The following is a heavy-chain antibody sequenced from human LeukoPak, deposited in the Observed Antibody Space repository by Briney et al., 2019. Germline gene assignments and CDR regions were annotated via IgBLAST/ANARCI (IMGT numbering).Heavy chain of an antibody. Sequence: GGSLRLSCAASGFTFSGYAMSWVRQTPGKGLEWVSAISGNGGTTFYADSVKGRFPISRDNSKNTLYLQMDSLRAEDTAVYFCAKPYKSGYYYFDSWGQGTLVTVSS. CDR2: ISGNGGTT. CDR1: GFTFSGYA. D-gene: IGHD3-22*01. CDR3: AKPYKSGYYYFDS. J-gene: IGHJ4*02. V-gene: IGHV3-23*01.